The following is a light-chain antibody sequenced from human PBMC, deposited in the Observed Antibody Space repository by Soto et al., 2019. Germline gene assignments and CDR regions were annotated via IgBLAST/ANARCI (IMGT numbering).Light chain of an antibody. CDR1: SSDVGGYNY. Sequence: QSVLTQPASVSGSPGQSITISCTGTSSDVGGYNYVSWYQQHPGKAPKLMIYDVSNRPSGVSNRFSGSKSGNTASLTISGLQAEDEADYYCSSYTSSSTLRDNYVFGTGTKVTV. J-gene: IGLJ1*01. CDR2: DVS. CDR3: SSYTSSSTLRDNYV. V-gene: IGLV2-14*01.